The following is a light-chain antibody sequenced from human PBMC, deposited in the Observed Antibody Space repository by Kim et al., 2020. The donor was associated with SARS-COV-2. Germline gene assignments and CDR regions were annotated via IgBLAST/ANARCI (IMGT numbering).Light chain of an antibody. CDR2: DIT. J-gene: IGLJ3*02. Sequence: PGGTLTFTWTASPRTVTTCHNPYLFQQKPGQVPRTLIYDITNKPSWTPARFSGSLLGDKAALTLSGAQPEDEGDYYCLLSYSGAWVFGGGTQLTVL. V-gene: IGLV7-46*01. CDR1: PRTVTTCHN. CDR3: LLSYSGAWV.